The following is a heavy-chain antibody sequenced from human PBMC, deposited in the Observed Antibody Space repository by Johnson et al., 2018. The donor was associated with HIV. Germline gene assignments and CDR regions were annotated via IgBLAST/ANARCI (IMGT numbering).Heavy chain of an antibody. Sequence: MLLVESGGGVVRPGGSLRLSCAASGFTFDDYGMSWVRQAPGKGLEWVSGINWNGGSTGYADSVKGRFTISRENAKNSLYLQMNTLRAEDTAVYYCARGGVVHDGFDIRGLGTMVTVSS. CDR3: ARGGVVHDGFDI. CDR1: GFTFDDYG. J-gene: IGHJ3*02. CDR2: INWNGGST. V-gene: IGHV3-20*04. D-gene: IGHD2-8*01.